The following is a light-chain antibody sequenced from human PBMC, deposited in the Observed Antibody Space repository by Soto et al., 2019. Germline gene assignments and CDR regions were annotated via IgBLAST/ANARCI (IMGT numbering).Light chain of an antibody. CDR2: GAS. CDR3: QQYGGSPLVT. J-gene: IGKJ4*01. Sequence: EILLTQSPGTLSLSPGERATLSCRASQSVTSNYLAWYQQKPGQSPRLLIYGASNRVTGIPDRFSGSGSGTDFTLTISRLEPEDFAVYYCQQYGGSPLVTFGGGTKVEI. V-gene: IGKV3-20*01. CDR1: QSVTSNY.